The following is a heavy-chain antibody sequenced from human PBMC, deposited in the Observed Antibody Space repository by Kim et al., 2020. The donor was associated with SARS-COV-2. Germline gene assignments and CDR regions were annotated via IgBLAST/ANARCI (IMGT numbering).Heavy chain of an antibody. CDR1: GFTFSDAW. J-gene: IGHJ4*02. V-gene: IGHV3-15*01. CDR3: AQHYFDY. CDR2: IKSKTAGETT. Sequence: GGSLRLSCVASGFTFSDAWLSWVRQAPGKGLEWVGRIKSKTAGETTDYAAPVKGRFTISRDDSKNTVYLQMNSLKTEDTAVYYCAQHYFDYWGQGTLVTVSS.